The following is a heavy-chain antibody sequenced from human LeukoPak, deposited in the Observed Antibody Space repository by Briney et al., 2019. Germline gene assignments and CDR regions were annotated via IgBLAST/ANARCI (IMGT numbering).Heavy chain of an antibody. D-gene: IGHD6-19*01. Sequence: ASVKVSCKASGYTFSNYDINWVRQATGQGLEWMGWMSPNSGYTGYAQKFQGRVTITRDTSISTAYMELSSLRSEDTAVYYCARVAGSIDYWGQGTLVTVSS. CDR1: GYTFSNYD. CDR3: ARVAGSIDY. CDR2: MSPNSGYT. J-gene: IGHJ4*02. V-gene: IGHV1-8*01.